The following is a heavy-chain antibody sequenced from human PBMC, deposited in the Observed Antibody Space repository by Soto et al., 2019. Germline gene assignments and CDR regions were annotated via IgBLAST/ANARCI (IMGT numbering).Heavy chain of an antibody. CDR3: ARLNYYFHH. Sequence: QVQLQESGPGLVKDSETLSLTCSVSGDSITAYYRSWIRQSPGKGLEWIGYIYHAGNTNYNPSLRGRVTMSVDTSRNRFSLKLKSVTAADTAIYYCARLNYYFHHWGQGTLVTVSS. CDR2: IYHAGNT. D-gene: IGHD1-20*01. V-gene: IGHV4-59*08. CDR1: GDSITAYY. J-gene: IGHJ4*02.